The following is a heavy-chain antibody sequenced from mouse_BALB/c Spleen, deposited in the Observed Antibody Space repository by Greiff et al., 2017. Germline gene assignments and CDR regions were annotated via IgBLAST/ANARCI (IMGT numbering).Heavy chain of an antibody. CDR2: IYPGDGDT. J-gene: IGHJ4*01. D-gene: IGHD1-1*01. CDR3: ARSRGRTVYAMDY. CDR1: GYTFTSYW. V-gene: IGHV1-87*01. Sequence: QVHVKQSGAELARPGASVKLSCKASGYTFTSYWMQWVKQRPGQGLEWIGAIYPGDGDTRYTQKFKGKATLTADKSSSTAYMQLSSLASEDSAVYYCARSRGRTVYAMDYWGQGTSVTVSS.